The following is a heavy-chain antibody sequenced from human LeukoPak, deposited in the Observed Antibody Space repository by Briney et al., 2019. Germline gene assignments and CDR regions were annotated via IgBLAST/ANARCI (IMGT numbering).Heavy chain of an antibody. D-gene: IGHD5-18*01. J-gene: IGHJ4*02. V-gene: IGHV3-11*01. Sequence: PGRSLRLSCAASGFTFSNYYMSWIRQAPGKGLEWVSYISSSGSTKYYADSVKGRVTISRDNSKNTLYLQMNSLRAEDTAVYYCAKDLVDTAMVWDYWGQGTLVTVSS. CDR2: ISSSGSTK. CDR3: AKDLVDTAMVWDY. CDR1: GFTFSNYY.